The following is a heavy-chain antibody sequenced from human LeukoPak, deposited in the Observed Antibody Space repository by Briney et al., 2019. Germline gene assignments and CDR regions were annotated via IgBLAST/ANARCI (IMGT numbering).Heavy chain of an antibody. CDR1: GYSFTSYW. D-gene: IGHD3-22*01. V-gene: IGHV5-51*01. J-gene: IGHJ5*02. CDR2: IYPGDSDT. CDR3: ARAPRGDSSGYYFLNP. Sequence: GESLKISCKGSGYSFTSYWIGWVRQMPGKGLEWMGIIYPGDSDTRYSPSFQGQVPISADKSISTAYLQWSSLKASNTAMYYCARAPRGDSSGYYFLNPWGQGTLVTVSS.